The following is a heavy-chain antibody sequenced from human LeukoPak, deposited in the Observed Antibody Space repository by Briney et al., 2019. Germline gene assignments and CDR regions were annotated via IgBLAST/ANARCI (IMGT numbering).Heavy chain of an antibody. J-gene: IGHJ4*02. Sequence: GGSLRLSCTVSGFTVSSNSMSWVRQAPGKGLEWVSFIYSDNTHYSDSVKGRFTISRDNSKNTLYLQMNSPRAEDTAVYYCARRADAYSHPYDYWGQGTLVTVSS. CDR1: GFTVSSNS. CDR3: ARRADAYSHPYDY. D-gene: IGHD3-16*01. CDR2: IYSDNT. V-gene: IGHV3-53*01.